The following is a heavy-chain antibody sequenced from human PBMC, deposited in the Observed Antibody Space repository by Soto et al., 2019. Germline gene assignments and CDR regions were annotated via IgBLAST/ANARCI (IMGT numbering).Heavy chain of an antibody. J-gene: IGHJ5*02. CDR3: AKGGCPSRSCDRPYNWFDP. D-gene: IGHD2-2*01. CDR1: GFTFTSYA. Sequence: EVQLLESGGGLVQPGGSLRLSCTASGFTFTSYAMTWVRQAPGKGLEWVSLISGSGGSTYYEDSVKGRFTISRDNSKKTLSGQMTSLSAEDTAVYSCAKGGCPSRSCDRPYNWFDPWGQGTLVTVSS. CDR2: ISGSGGST. V-gene: IGHV3-23*01.